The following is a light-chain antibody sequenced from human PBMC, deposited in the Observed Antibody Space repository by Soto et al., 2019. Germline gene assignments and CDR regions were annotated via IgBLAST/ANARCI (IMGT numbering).Light chain of an antibody. CDR2: DAS. J-gene: IGKJ5*01. CDR3: QQYESLPLT. Sequence: DIQMTPSPSSLSASVGDRVTITCQASQDINKNLIWYQQKPGKAPKLLIYDASDLETGVPSRFSGSGSGTGFTFTISSLQTEEFATYYCQQYESLPLTFGQGTRLGI. CDR1: QDINKN. V-gene: IGKV1-33*01.